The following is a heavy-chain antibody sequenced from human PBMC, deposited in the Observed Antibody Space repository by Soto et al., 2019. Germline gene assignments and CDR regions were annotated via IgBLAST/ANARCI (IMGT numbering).Heavy chain of an antibody. CDR3: ARGRVSSSSTNYYYGMDV. Sequence: QVQLQQWGAGLLKPSETLSLTCAVYGGSFSGYYWSWIRQPPGKGLEWIGEINHSGSTNYNPSLKSRDTISVDTSKNHFSLKLSSVTAADTAVYYCARGRVSSSSTNYYYGMDVWGQGTTVTVSS. V-gene: IGHV4-34*01. J-gene: IGHJ6*02. CDR2: INHSGST. CDR1: GGSFSGYY. D-gene: IGHD6-13*01.